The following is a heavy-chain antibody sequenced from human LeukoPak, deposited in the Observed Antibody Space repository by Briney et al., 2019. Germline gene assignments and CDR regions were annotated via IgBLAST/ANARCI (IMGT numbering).Heavy chain of an antibody. V-gene: IGHV4-59*08. J-gene: IGHJ5*02. CDR3: ARQDYDFWSALYNWFDP. CDR1: GGSISSYY. Sequence: SETLSLTCTVSGGSISSYYWSWIRQPPGKGLEWIGYIYYSGSTNYNPSLKSRVTISVDTSKNQFSLKLSSVTAADTAVYYCARQDYDFWSALYNWFDPWGQGTLVTVSS. CDR2: IYYSGST. D-gene: IGHD3-3*01.